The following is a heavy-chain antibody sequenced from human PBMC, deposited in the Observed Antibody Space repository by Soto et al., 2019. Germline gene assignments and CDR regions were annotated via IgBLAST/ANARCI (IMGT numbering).Heavy chain of an antibody. V-gene: IGHV4-30-2*01. D-gene: IGHD4-4*01. Sequence: PSETLSLTCAVSGGSISSGGYSWSWIRQPPGKGLEWIGYIYHSGSTYYNPSLKSRVTISVDRSKDQFSLKLSSVTAADTAVYYCARDYSNSYYYGMDVWGQGTTVTVSS. CDR3: ARDYSNSYYYGMDV. CDR2: IYHSGST. CDR1: GGSISSGGYS. J-gene: IGHJ6*02.